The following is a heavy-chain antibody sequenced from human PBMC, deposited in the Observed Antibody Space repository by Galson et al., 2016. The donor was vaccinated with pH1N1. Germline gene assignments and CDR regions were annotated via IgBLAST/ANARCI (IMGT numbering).Heavy chain of an antibody. J-gene: IGHJ2*01. V-gene: IGHV3-30-3*01. Sequence: SLRLSCAASGFTFGHYAMHWVRQDPGQGLEGVAVISYVESNKDYADSVKARFTVTRDNSKTTLYLKMHSLRAEDTALYYCARDHVYGDYFERFFDLWGRGTLVTVSS. CDR1: GFTFGHYA. CDR2: ISYVESNK. D-gene: IGHD4-17*01. CDR3: ARDHVYGDYFERFFDL.